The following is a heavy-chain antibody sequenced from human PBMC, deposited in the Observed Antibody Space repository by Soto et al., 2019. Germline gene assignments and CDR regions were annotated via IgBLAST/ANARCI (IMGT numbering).Heavy chain of an antibody. D-gene: IGHD2-2*01. CDR2: IRSKANSYAT. V-gene: IGHV3-73*02. CDR1: GFTFSGSA. Sequence: EVQLVESGGGLVQPGGSLKLSCAASGFTFSGSAMHWVRQASGKGLEWVGRIRSKANSYATAYAASVKGRFTISIDDSKSTAYLQMNSLKTEDTAVYYCTSSCWVPTYYYYYGMDVWGQGTTVTVSS. CDR3: TSSCWVPTYYYYYGMDV. J-gene: IGHJ6*02.